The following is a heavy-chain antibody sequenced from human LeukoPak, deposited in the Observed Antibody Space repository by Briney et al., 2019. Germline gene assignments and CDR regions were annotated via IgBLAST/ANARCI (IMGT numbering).Heavy chain of an antibody. CDR2: IYTTGST. D-gene: IGHD6-13*01. CDR1: GGSIRNF. J-gene: IGHJ4*02. Sequence: SETLSLTCSVPGGSIRNFWSWIRQSAGKGLEHIGRIYTTGSTNYNPSLRSRVTMSVDTSRNQFSLNLKSVNAANTAVYYCARAGYTSTWTFDYWGQGILVTVSS. V-gene: IGHV4-4*07. CDR3: ARAGYTSTWTFDY.